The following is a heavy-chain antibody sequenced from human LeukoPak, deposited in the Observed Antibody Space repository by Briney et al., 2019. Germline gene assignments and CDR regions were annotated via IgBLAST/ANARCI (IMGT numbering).Heavy chain of an antibody. CDR2: IYHSGCT. CDR3: ARPRESGSYYFDY. D-gene: IGHD1-26*01. V-gene: IGHV4-38-2*01. Sequence: SETLSLTCAVSGYSISSGYYWGWIRQPPGKGLEWIGSIYHSGCTYYNPSLKSRVTISVDTSKNQFSLKLSSVTAADTAVYYCARPRESGSYYFDYWGQGTLVTVSS. J-gene: IGHJ4*02. CDR1: GYSISSGYY.